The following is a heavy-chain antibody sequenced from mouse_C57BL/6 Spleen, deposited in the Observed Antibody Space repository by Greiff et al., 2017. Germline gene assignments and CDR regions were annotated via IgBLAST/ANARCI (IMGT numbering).Heavy chain of an antibody. CDR3: ARGRELTGTGLFAY. CDR1: GYTFTSYG. D-gene: IGHD4-1*01. Sequence: QVQLQHSGAELARPGASVKLSCKASGYTFTSYGISWVKQRTGQGLEWIGEIYPRSGNTYYNEKFKGKATLTADKSSSTAYMELRSLTSEDSAVYFCARGRELTGTGLFAYWGQGTLVTVSA. J-gene: IGHJ3*01. V-gene: IGHV1-81*01. CDR2: IYPRSGNT.